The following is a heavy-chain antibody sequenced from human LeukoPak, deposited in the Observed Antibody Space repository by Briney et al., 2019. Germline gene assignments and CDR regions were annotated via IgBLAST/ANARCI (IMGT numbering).Heavy chain of an antibody. CDR2: ISSSGSTI. CDR1: GFTFSSYE. D-gene: IGHD3-22*01. J-gene: IGHJ4*02. Sequence: SGGSLRLSCAASGFTFSSYEMNWVRQAPGKGLEWVSYISSSGSTIYYADSVKGRFTISRDNAKNSLYLQMNSLRAEDTAVYYCARGDYYDSSGYFGYWGQGNLVTVSS. CDR3: ARGDYYDSSGYFGY. V-gene: IGHV3-48*03.